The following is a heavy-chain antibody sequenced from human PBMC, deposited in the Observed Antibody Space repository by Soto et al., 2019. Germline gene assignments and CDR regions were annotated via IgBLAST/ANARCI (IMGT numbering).Heavy chain of an antibody. J-gene: IGHJ5*02. CDR2: IHRRGST. V-gene: IGHV4-39*01. D-gene: IGHD3-3*01. Sequence: QLQLQESGPGVVKASDTLSLTCAVSGGSINIPTHYWGWIRQPPGKGLEWIGIIHRRGSTYYNPSLRSRVTITIDTSNEQFSLRLTSVTASDRAVYDCARRGMSGDSVDPWGQGTLVPVSA. CDR3: ARRGMSGDSVDP. CDR1: GGSINIPTHY.